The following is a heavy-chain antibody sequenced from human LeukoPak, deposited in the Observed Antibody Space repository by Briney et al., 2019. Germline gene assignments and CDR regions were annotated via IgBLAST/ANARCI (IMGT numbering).Heavy chain of an antibody. Sequence: GGSLRLSCAGSGFTFSDYTMHWVRQGPGKGLEYVSAITANARSKYHADSVRGRFTISRDNFKDTLYLQMGSLRPEDTAVYYCARGPSSYFYMDVWGKGTTVTISS. CDR2: ITANARSK. CDR1: GFTFSDYT. V-gene: IGHV3-64*02. CDR3: ARGPSSYFYMDV. J-gene: IGHJ6*03.